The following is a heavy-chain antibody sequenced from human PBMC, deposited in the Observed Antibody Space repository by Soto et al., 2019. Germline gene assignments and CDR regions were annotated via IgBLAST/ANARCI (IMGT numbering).Heavy chain of an antibody. J-gene: IGHJ4*02. CDR3: ARGAADTAMVDY. CDR2: IFYSGST. V-gene: IGHV4-59*01. CDR1: GCSIRSYY. Sequence: XETLSLTSTVAGCSIRSYYWTWIRQPPGKGLEWLGYIFYSGSTFYNPSLKSRVTISIHTSKSQFSLQLTSVTAADTAVYYCARGAADTAMVDYWGQGTLVTVSS. D-gene: IGHD5-18*01.